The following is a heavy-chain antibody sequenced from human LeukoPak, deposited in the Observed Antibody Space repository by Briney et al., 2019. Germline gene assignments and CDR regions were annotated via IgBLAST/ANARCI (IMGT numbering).Heavy chain of an antibody. CDR1: GYTLTELS. CDR2: FDPEDGET. V-gene: IGHV1-24*01. Sequence: ASVKVSCKVSGYTLTELSMHWVRQAPGKGLEWMGGFDPEDGETIYAQKFQGRVTMTEDTSTDTAYMELSSLRSEDTAVYYCARGEDPLSGYYYYMDVWGKGTTVTVSS. D-gene: IGHD3-3*02. CDR3: ARGEDPLSGYYYYMDV. J-gene: IGHJ6*03.